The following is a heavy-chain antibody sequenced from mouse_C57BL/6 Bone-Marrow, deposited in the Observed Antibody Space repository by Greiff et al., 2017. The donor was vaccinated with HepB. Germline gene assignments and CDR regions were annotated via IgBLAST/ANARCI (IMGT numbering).Heavy chain of an antibody. CDR3: ARHVYYGSSYGYAMDY. CDR2: IWSDGST. J-gene: IGHJ4*01. CDR1: GFSLTSYG. Sequence: VMLVESGPGLVAPSQSLSITCTVSGFSLTSYGVHWVRQPPGKGLEWLVVIWSDGSTTYNSALKSRLSISKDNSKSQVFLKMNSLQTDDTAMYYCARHVYYGSSYGYAMDYWGQGTSVTVSS. V-gene: IGHV2-6-1*01. D-gene: IGHD1-1*01.